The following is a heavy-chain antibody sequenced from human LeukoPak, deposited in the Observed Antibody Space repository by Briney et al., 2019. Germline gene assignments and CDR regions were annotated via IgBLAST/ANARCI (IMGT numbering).Heavy chain of an antibody. J-gene: IGHJ3*02. V-gene: IGHV4-4*07. D-gene: IGHD6-25*01. CDR2: LHTSGST. CDR3: ARVASSDYAYDDAFDI. CDR1: GASISSYY. Sequence: PSETLSLTCTVSGASISSYYWSWIRQPAGEGLDWIGRLHTSGSTHYNPSLKSRVTMSVDTSKNQFSLKLSSVTAADTAVYYCARVASSDYAYDDAFDIWGQGTMVTVSS.